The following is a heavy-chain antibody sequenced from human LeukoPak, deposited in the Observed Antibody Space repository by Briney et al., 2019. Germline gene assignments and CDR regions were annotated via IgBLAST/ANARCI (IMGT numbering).Heavy chain of an antibody. CDR3: ARILGSSDYHWDY. J-gene: IGHJ4*02. D-gene: IGHD3-22*01. CDR1: GFSLSTSGMC. V-gene: IGHV2-70*11. Sequence: ASAPALVKPTPALTLTCTFSGFSLSTSGMCLSWIRQPPGKALEWLARIDWEYAKYSSTSLKTRLTIPKDTSKNPVVLTMTSMDPVDTATYYCARILGSSDYHWDYWGQGTLVTVSS. CDR2: IDWEYAK.